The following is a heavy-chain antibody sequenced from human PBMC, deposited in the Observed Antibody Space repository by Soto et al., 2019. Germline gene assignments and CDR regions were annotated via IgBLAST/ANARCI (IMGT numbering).Heavy chain of an antibody. Sequence: PSETLSLTCAVSSGSISSSNWWSWVRQPPGKGLEWIGEIYHSGSTNYNPPLKSRVTISVDKSKNQFSLKLSSVTAADTAVYYCARTPATIRWFDPWGQGTLVTVSS. V-gene: IGHV4-4*02. D-gene: IGHD2-15*01. CDR1: SGSISSSNW. CDR3: ARTPATIRWFDP. CDR2: IYHSGST. J-gene: IGHJ5*02.